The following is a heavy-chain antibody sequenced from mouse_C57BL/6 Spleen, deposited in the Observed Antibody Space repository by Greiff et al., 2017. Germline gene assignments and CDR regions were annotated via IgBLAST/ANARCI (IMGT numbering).Heavy chain of an antibody. CDR2: IDPSDSYT. CDR3: ARSRDYDEDY. CDR1: GYTFTSYW. J-gene: IGHJ2*01. Sequence: VQLQQPGAELVKPGASVKLSCKASGYTFTSYWMQWVKQRPGQGLEWIGEIDPSDSYTNSNQKFKGKATLTVDTSSSTAYMQLSSLTSEDSAVYYCARSRDYDEDYWGQGTTLTVSS. D-gene: IGHD2-4*01. V-gene: IGHV1-50*01.